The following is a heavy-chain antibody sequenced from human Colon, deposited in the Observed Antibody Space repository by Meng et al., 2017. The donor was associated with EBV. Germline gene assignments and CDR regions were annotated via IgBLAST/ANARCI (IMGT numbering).Heavy chain of an antibody. Sequence: QVQAQASGPGLVEPSGTLAPTCAVSGASISSNNWWSWVRQPPGKGLEWIGEIYHGGNTNYNPSLKSRVTISVDRSNDQFSLSLSSVTAADTAVYYCARGNAYNAPSFDYWGQGTLVTVSS. J-gene: IGHJ4*02. D-gene: IGHD5-24*01. V-gene: IGHV4-4*02. CDR2: IYHGGNT. CDR3: ARGNAYNAPSFDY. CDR1: GASISSNNW.